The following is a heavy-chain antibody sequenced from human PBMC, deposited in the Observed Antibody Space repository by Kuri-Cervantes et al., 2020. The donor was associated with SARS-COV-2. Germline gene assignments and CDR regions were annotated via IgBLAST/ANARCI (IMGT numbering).Heavy chain of an antibody. CDR1: GYTFTSYD. Sequence: ASVKVSCKASGYTFTSYDINWVRQATGQGLEWMGIINPSGGSTSYAQKFQGRVTMTRDTSTSTVYMELSSLRSEDTAVYYCARDVIVVVPAAMRPPGLGYYYYYGMDVWGQGTTVTVSS. CDR3: ARDVIVVVPAAMRPPGLGYYYYYGMDV. J-gene: IGHJ6*02. CDR2: INPSGGST. D-gene: IGHD2-2*01. V-gene: IGHV1-46*01.